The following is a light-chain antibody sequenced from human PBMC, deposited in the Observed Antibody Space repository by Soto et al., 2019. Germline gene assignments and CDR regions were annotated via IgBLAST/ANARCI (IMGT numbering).Light chain of an antibody. J-gene: IGKJ1*01. V-gene: IGKV3-20*01. CDR3: QQYGSSLWT. CDR2: GAS. Sequence: EIVLTQSPGTLSLYPGGRATLACRASQSVSSSYLAWYQQKPGQAPRLLIYGASSRATGIPDRFSGSGYGTDFTRTISRLEPEDFAVYYCQQYGSSLWTVGEGTKVDIK. CDR1: QSVSSSY.